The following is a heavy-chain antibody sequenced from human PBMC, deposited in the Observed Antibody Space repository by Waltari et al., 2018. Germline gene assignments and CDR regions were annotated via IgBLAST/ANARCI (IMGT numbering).Heavy chain of an antibody. D-gene: IGHD4-17*01. CDR1: GFTFSSYE. CDR2: ISSSGSTI. CDR3: ANFQPCVLTVTTIMDV. V-gene: IGHV3-48*03. Sequence: EVQLVESGGGLVQPGGSLRLSCAASGFTFSSYEMNWVRQAPGKGLEWVSYISSSGSTIYYADSVKGRFTISRDNAKNSLYLQMNSLRAEDTAVYYCANFQPCVLTVTTIMDVWGQGTTVTVSS. J-gene: IGHJ6*02.